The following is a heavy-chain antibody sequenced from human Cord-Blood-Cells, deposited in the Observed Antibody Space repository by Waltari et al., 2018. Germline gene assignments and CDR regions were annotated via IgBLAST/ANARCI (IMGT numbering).Heavy chain of an antibody. CDR3: ARLGGGGAFDI. Sequence: QLQLQESGPGLVKPSETLSLTCTVSGGSISSSSYYWGWIRQPPGKGLGWIGSIYYSGSTYYNPSLKSRVTISVDTSKNQFSLKLSSVTAADTAVYYCARLGGGGAFDIWGQGTMVTVSS. D-gene: IGHD3-16*01. J-gene: IGHJ3*02. V-gene: IGHV4-39*01. CDR1: GGSISSSSYY. CDR2: IYYSGST.